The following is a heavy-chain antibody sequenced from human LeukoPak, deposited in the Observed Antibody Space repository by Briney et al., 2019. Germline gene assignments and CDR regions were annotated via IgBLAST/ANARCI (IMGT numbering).Heavy chain of an antibody. CDR2: IYHSGST. CDR3: ATTSGSYIPFDY. CDR1: GGSISSSNW. Sequence: PSETLSLTCAVSGGSISSSNWWSWVRQPPGKGLEWIGEIYHSGSTNYNPSLKSRVTISVDKSKNQFSLKLSSVTAADTAVYYCATTSGSYIPFDYWGQGTLVTVSS. J-gene: IGHJ4*02. V-gene: IGHV4-4*02. D-gene: IGHD1-26*01.